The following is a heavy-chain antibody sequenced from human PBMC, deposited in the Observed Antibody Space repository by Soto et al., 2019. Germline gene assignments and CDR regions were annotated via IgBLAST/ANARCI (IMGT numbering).Heavy chain of an antibody. CDR3: ARLYDSSGSNDAFDI. J-gene: IGHJ3*02. D-gene: IGHD6-19*01. V-gene: IGHV5-51*01. CDR2: IYPGDSDT. Sequence: GESLKISCKGSGYSFTSYWIGWVRQMPGKGQEWMGIIYPGDSDTRYSPSFQGQVTISSDKSFSTAYLHWSSLKASDTAMYYCARLYDSSGSNDAFDIWGQGTMVTVSS. CDR1: GYSFTSYW.